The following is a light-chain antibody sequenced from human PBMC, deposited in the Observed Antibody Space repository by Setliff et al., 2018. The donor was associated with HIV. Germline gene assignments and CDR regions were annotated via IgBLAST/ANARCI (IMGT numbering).Light chain of an antibody. CDR1: SSDIGSSNF. J-gene: IGLJ1*01. CDR2: NVD. CDR3: SSYSINNLYV. Sequence: QSALTQPASASGSPGQSITISCTGTSSDIGSSNFVSWYQQHPGKAPKVMIYNVDKRPSGVSNRFSGSKSGNTASLTISGLQTEDEADYYCSSYSINNLYVFATGTKVTVL. V-gene: IGLV2-14*03.